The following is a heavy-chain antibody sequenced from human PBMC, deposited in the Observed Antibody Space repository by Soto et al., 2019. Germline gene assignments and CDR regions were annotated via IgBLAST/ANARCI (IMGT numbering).Heavy chain of an antibody. D-gene: IGHD3-9*01. CDR1: GFTVSSNY. CDR2: IYSGGST. J-gene: IGHJ2*01. Sequence: EVQLVESGGGLVQPGGSLRLSCAASGFTVSSNYMSWVRQAPGKGLEWVSVIYSGGSTYYADSVKGRFTISRDNSKNTLYLQMNSLRAEDTAVYYCARGNAGDYDILTGYYPYWYFDLWGRGTLVTVSS. CDR3: ARGNAGDYDILTGYYPYWYFDL. V-gene: IGHV3-66*01.